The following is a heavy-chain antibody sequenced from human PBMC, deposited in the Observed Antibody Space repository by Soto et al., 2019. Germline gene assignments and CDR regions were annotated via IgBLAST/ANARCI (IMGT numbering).Heavy chain of an antibody. Sequence: QVQLQESGPGLVRPSETLSLTCTVSGGSVSSGHYYWSWSRQPPGKGLEWIGYISYTGSTNYNPSLKSRVTMSVDTSKNQFSLKINSVTAADTAVYYCARSGAGSGWLGGQGTLVTVSS. J-gene: IGHJ4*02. CDR2: ISYTGST. CDR1: GGSVSSGHYY. D-gene: IGHD6-19*01. CDR3: ARSGAGSGWL. V-gene: IGHV4-61*01.